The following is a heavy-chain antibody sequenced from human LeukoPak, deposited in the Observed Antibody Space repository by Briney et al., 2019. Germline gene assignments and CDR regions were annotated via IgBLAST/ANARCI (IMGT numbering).Heavy chain of an antibody. J-gene: IGHJ6*03. CDR3: ARGTAMDLSYYYYYMDV. D-gene: IGHD5-18*01. CDR1: GGTFSSYA. CDR2: IIPIFGTA. Sequence: SVKVSCKASGGTFSSYAISWVRQAPGQGLEWMGGIIPIFGTANYAQKFQGRVTITTDESTSTAYMELSSLRSEDTAVYYCARGTAMDLSYYYYYMDVWGKGTTVTVSS. V-gene: IGHV1-69*05.